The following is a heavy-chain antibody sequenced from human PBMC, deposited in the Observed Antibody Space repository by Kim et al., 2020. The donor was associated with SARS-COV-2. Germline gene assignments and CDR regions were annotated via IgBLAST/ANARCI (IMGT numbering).Heavy chain of an antibody. CDR3: ARDGYRMAYSGYDIYCGGDCYTYFDY. CDR2: ISYDGSNK. J-gene: IGHJ4*02. Sequence: GGSLRLSCAASGFTFSSYAMHWVRQAPGKGLEWVAVISYDGSNKYYADSVKGRFTISRDNSKNTLYLQMNSLRAEDTAVYYCARDGYRMAYSGYDIYCGGDCYTYFDYWGQGTLVTVSS. V-gene: IGHV3-30*04. CDR1: GFTFSSYA. D-gene: IGHD2-21*02.